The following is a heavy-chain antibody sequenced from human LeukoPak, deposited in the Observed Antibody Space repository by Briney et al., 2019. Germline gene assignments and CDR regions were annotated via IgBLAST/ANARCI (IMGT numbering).Heavy chain of an antibody. V-gene: IGHV4-59*01. J-gene: IGHJ6*02. D-gene: IGHD3-10*01. CDR2: IYYSGST. CDR1: GGSISSYY. CDR3: ARGGYYGSGSFYAPQRYGMDV. Sequence: KPSETLSLTCTVSGGSISSYYWSWIRQPPGKGLEWIGYIYYSGSTNYNPSLKSRVTISVDTSKNQFSLKLSSVTAADTAVYYCARGGYYGSGSFYAPQRYGMDVWGQGTTVTVS.